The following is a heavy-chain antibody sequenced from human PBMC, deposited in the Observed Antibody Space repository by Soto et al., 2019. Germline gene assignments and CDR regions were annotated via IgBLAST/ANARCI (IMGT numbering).Heavy chain of an antibody. CDR2: IHYTGST. CDR1: GGSISRYY. J-gene: IGHJ5*02. V-gene: IGHV4-59*01. CDR3: ARDLSISSTDGPLDP. D-gene: IGHD6-6*01. Sequence: SETLSLTCTVSGGSISRYYWTWIRQPPGKGLEWIGNIHYTGSTNYNPSLKSRVTISLGTSKSQFSLKLSSVTAADTAVHYCARDLSISSTDGPLDPWGHGTLVTVSS.